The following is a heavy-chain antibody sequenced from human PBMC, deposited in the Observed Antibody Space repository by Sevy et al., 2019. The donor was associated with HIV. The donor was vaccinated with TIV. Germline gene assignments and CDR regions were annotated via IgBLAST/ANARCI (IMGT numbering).Heavy chain of an antibody. CDR3: AREENRELGTIPLDS. Sequence: GGSLRLSCAASGFTFSHHNMNWVRQAPGKGLERISYISKSGSTTYFADSVRGRFTISRDNAKNSLFLEMHSLTDEDTAVYYCAREENRELGTIPLDSWGRGIQVTVSS. CDR1: GFTFSHHN. D-gene: IGHD7-27*01. J-gene: IGHJ4*02. CDR2: ISKSGSTT. V-gene: IGHV3-48*02.